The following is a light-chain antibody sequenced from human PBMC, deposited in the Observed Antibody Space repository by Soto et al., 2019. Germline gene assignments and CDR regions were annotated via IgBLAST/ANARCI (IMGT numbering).Light chain of an antibody. Sequence: QSALTQPASVSGSPGQSITISCTGTSSDVGGYNYVSWYQQHPGKAPKLMISEVSNRPSGLSNRFSGSKSGNTASLTISGLQAEDEAEYYCSSYTSSSTPYVFGTGTKLTVL. CDR2: EVS. J-gene: IGLJ1*01. CDR3: SSYTSSSTPYV. CDR1: SSDVGGYNY. V-gene: IGLV2-14*01.